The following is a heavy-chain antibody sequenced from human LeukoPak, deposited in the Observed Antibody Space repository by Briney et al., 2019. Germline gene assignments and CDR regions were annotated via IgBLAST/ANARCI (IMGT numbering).Heavy chain of an antibody. CDR1: GFTFSSYW. CDR3: ARSRNFDY. Sequence: GGSLRLSCAASGFTFSSYWMHWVRQAPGKGLVWVSRINSDGSTTTYADSVKGRFTISRDNTKNTLYLQMNSLRAEDTALYYCARSRNFDYWGEGTLVTVAS. CDR2: INSDGSTT. J-gene: IGHJ4*02. V-gene: IGHV3-74*03.